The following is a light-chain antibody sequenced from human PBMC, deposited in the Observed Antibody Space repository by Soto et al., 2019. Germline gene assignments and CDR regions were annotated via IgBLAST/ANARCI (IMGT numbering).Light chain of an antibody. Sequence: EIVLTPSPDTLSWSPGERATLSCRASQSVISALLAWYQQKPGPAPRRLIYPASTIATGIPDRFTGSGSGTDFNLTINRLEPKDLAVYYCEQSEISPLTFGGGTQVDIK. J-gene: IGKJ4*01. CDR1: QSVISAL. CDR3: EQSEISPLT. V-gene: IGKV3-20*01. CDR2: PAS.